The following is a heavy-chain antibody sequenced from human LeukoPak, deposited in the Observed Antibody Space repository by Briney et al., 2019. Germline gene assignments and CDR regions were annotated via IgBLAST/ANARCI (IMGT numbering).Heavy chain of an antibody. D-gene: IGHD6-19*01. CDR3: AKAVPGPGIDY. CDR1: GFTFSSYA. J-gene: IGHJ4*02. V-gene: IGHV3-23*01. CDR2: ISGSGGST. Sequence: QTGGSLRLPCAASGFTFSSYAMSWVRQAPGKGLEWVSTISGSGGSTYYADSVKGRFTISRGNSENTLFLQMNSLRADDTAVYYCAKAVPGPGIDYWGQGTLVTVSS.